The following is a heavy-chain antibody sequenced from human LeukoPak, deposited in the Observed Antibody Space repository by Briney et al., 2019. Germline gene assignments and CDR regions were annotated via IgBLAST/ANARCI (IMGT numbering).Heavy chain of an antibody. CDR1: GYSFTSYW. CDR3: ARFGYSYGPPWYSWFDP. J-gene: IGHJ5*02. Sequence: GESLKISCKGSGYSFTSYWIGWVRQMPGKGLEWMGIIYPGDSDTRYSPSFQGQVTISADKSISTAYLQWSSLKASDTAMYYCARFGYSYGPPWYSWFDPWGQGTLVTVSS. CDR2: IYPGDSDT. D-gene: IGHD5-18*01. V-gene: IGHV5-51*01.